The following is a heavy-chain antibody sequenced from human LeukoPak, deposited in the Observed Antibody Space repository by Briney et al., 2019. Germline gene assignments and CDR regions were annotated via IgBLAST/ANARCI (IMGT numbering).Heavy chain of an antibody. J-gene: IGHJ5*02. CDR2: IYTSGST. Sequence: PSETLSLTCTVSGGSISSYYWSWIRQPAGKGLEWIGRIYTSGSTNYNPSLKSRVTMSVDTSKNQFSLKLSSVTAADTAVYYCARGHWDYGSGSFPNWFDPWGQGTLVTVSS. CDR1: GGSISSYY. D-gene: IGHD3-10*01. V-gene: IGHV4-4*07. CDR3: ARGHWDYGSGSFPNWFDP.